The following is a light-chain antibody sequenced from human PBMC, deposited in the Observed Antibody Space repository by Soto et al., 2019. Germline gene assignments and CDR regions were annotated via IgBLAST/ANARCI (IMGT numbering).Light chain of an antibody. CDR2: DVT. Sequence: QSALTQPASVSGSPGQSITISCTGTSSDVGGYNSVSWYQQHPGKAPKLMIYDVTNRPSGISNRFSGSKSGNTASLTISGLQAEDEAEYYCTSYTRSSAPNYVFGTGTKVTVL. V-gene: IGLV2-14*03. CDR1: SSDVGGYNS. CDR3: TSYTRSSAPNYV. J-gene: IGLJ1*01.